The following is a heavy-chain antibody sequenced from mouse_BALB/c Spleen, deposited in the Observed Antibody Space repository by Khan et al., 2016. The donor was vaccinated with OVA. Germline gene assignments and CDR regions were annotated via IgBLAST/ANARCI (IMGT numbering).Heavy chain of an antibody. CDR1: GFNFKDYY. J-gene: IGHJ3*01. CDR3: ARSGYFAWFGY. V-gene: IGHV14-1*02. CDR2: IDPENGKS. Sequence: VQLKESGAELVRPGALVKLSCKASGFNFKDYYMHWVKQRAEQGLEWIGWIDPENGKSIYDPKFQGKASITADTSSNTAYLQLSSLTSEDTAVYYCARSGYFAWFGYWGQGTLVTVSA.